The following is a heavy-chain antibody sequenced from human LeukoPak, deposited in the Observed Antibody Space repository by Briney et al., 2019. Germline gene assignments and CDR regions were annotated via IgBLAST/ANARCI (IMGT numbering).Heavy chain of an antibody. V-gene: IGHV3-23*01. D-gene: IGHD3-10*01. CDR2: IGGSTGST. Sequence: GGSLRLSCVASGFTISSYAMSWVRQAPGKGLEWVSGIGGSTGSTYYADSVKGRFTISGDESKNTLYLQMNSLRAEDTALYYCAKSSYGAGGKIDYWGQGTLVTVAS. J-gene: IGHJ4*02. CDR3: AKSSYGAGGKIDY. CDR1: GFTISSYA.